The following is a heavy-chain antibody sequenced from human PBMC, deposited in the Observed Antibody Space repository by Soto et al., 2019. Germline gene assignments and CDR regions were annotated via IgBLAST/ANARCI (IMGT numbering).Heavy chain of an antibody. J-gene: IGHJ4*02. CDR1: GGTFSSYT. CDR2: IIPILGIA. CDR3: ARDGGLEADLVATDEYYFDY. V-gene: IGHV1-69*08. Sequence: QVQLVQSGAEVKKPGSSVKVSCKASGGTFSSYTISWVRQAPGQGLEWMGRIIPILGIANYAQKFQGRVTITADKSTSTAYMELSSLRSEDTAVYYCARDGGLEADLVATDEYYFDYWGQGTLVTVSS. D-gene: IGHD5-12*01.